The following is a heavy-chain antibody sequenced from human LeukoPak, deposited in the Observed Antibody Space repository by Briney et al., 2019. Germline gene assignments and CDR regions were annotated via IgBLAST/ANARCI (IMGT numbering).Heavy chain of an antibody. CDR3: ARHRSGWLQSSFDY. V-gene: IGHV4-39*01. CDR2: IYYSGSS. D-gene: IGHD5-24*01. Sequence: PSETLSLTCIVSGGSISSSSSYWGWIRQPPGKGLEWIGSIYYSGSSFDNPALKSRVTISVDTSKNQFSLKLSSVTAADTAVYYCARHRSGWLQSSFDYWGQGTLVTVSS. CDR1: GGSISSSSSY. J-gene: IGHJ4*02.